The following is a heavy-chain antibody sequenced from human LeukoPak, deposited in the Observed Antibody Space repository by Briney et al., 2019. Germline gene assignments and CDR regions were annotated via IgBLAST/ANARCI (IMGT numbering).Heavy chain of an antibody. D-gene: IGHD2-15*01. Sequence: ASVKVSCKASGYTFTSYYMHWVRQAPGQGLEWMGIINPSGGSTSYAQKFQGRVTMTRDTSTSTVYMELSSLGSEDTAVYYCAREGYCSGGSCYFFDYWGQGTLVTASS. V-gene: IGHV1-46*01. J-gene: IGHJ4*02. CDR2: INPSGGST. CDR3: AREGYCSGGSCYFFDY. CDR1: GYTFTSYY.